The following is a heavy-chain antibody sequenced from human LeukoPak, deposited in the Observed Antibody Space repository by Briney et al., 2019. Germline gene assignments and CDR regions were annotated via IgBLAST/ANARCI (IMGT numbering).Heavy chain of an antibody. V-gene: IGHV4-59*01. CDR3: ARDSGYSGYDPIDYYYYYGMDV. J-gene: IGHJ6*02. CDR1: GGSISSYY. D-gene: IGHD5-12*01. Sequence: PSETLSLTCTVSGGSISSYYWSWIRQPPGKGLEWIGYIYYSGSTNYNPSLKSRVTISVDTSKNQFSPKLSSVTAADTAVYYCARDSGYSGYDPIDYYYYYGMDVWGQGTTVTVSS. CDR2: IYYSGST.